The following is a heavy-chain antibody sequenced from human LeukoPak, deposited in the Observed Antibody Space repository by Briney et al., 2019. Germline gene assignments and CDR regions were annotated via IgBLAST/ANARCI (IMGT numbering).Heavy chain of an antibody. V-gene: IGHV3-48*02. Sequence: GGSLRLSCAASGFTFSTYWMHWVRQAPGKGLEWVSYISSSSSNAIYYADSVKGRFTISRDNAENSLYLQMNSLRDEDTAVYYCAREITTRGYFDYWGQGTLVTVSS. CDR1: GFTFSTYW. CDR3: AREITTRGYFDY. J-gene: IGHJ4*02. CDR2: ISSSSSNAI. D-gene: IGHD1/OR15-1a*01.